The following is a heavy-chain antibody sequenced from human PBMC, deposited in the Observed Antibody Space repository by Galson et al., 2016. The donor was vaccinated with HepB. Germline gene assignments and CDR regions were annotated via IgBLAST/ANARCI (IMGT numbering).Heavy chain of an antibody. J-gene: IGHJ6*04. CDR1: GFTFSSYG. CDR3: VQGGTAPAV. CDR2: ISRSGDST. V-gene: IGHV3-23*01. D-gene: IGHD1-1*01. Sequence: SLRLSCAASGFTFSSYGMHWVRKAPGKGLEGVSSISRSGDSTDYADSVKGRFTISRDNSKNTLSLQMNSLTADDTAIYYYVQGGTAPAVWGKGTTVTVSS.